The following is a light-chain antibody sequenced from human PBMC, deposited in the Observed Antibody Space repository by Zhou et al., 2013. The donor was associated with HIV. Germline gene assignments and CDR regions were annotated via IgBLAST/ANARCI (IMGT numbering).Light chain of an antibody. J-gene: IGKJ5*01. CDR1: QSVTSNF. Sequence: EFVLTQSPGTLSLSPGERATLSCRTSQSVTSNFLAWYQQKPGQAPRLLIYGASSRATGIPDRFSGSGSGTDFTLTISRLEPEDFAVYYCQQYASSPITFGQGTRLEIK. V-gene: IGKV3-20*01. CDR3: QQYASSPIT. CDR2: GAS.